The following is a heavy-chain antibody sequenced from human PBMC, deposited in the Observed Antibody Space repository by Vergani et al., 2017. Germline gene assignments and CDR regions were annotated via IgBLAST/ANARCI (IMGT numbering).Heavy chain of an antibody. D-gene: IGHD3-3*01. Sequence: QVQLVESGGGVVQPGRSLRLSCAASGFTFSSYGMHWVRQAPGKGLEWVAVIWYDGSNKYYADSVKGRFTISRDNSKNTLYLQMNSLRAEDTAVYYCARWAVRFWSGYPSYMDVWGKGTTVTVSS. CDR1: GFTFSSYG. CDR2: IWYDGSNK. CDR3: ARWAVRFWSGYPSYMDV. J-gene: IGHJ6*03. V-gene: IGHV3-33*01.